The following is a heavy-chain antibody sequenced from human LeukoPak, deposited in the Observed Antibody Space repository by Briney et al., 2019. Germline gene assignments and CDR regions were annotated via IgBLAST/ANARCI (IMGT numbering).Heavy chain of an antibody. D-gene: IGHD6-13*01. CDR1: GFTFSSYA. CDR2: ISGSGGST. CDR3: AKGIAAAGTIQLYYLDY. V-gene: IGHV3-23*01. J-gene: IGHJ4*02. Sequence: GGSLRLSCAASGFTFSSYAMSWVRQAPGKGLEWVSAISGSGGSTYYADSVKGRFTISRDNSKNTLYLQMNSLRAEDTAVYYCAKGIAAAGTIQLYYLDYWGQGTLVTVSS.